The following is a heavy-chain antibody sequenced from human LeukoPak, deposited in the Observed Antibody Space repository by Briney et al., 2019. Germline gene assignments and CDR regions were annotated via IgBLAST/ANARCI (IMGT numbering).Heavy chain of an antibody. CDR3: ARDRPYFDY. V-gene: IGHV1-18*01. J-gene: IGHJ4*02. CDR1: GYTFTIYG. CDR2: ISAYNGNT. Sequence: ASVTVSYTASGYTFTIYGISWVRQAPGQGLEWMGWISAYNGNTNYAQKLQGRVTMTTDTSTSTAYMELRSLRPDDTAVYYCARDRPYFDYWGQGTLVTVSS.